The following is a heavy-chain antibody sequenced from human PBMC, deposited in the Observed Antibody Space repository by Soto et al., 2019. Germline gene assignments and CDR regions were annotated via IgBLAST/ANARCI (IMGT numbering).Heavy chain of an antibody. CDR2: IFYSGTA. Sequence: SSETLSLTCTVSGDSISSGNHYWSWIRQPPGKGLEWIGYIFYSGTAYYNPSLKSRLTISVDTSKNQFSLKLSSVTAADTAVYYCARTDYGTDYLDPCGQGSLVTVYS. CDR3: ARTDYGTDYLDP. CDR1: GDSISSGNHY. J-gene: IGHJ5*02. V-gene: IGHV4-30-4*01. D-gene: IGHD3-10*01.